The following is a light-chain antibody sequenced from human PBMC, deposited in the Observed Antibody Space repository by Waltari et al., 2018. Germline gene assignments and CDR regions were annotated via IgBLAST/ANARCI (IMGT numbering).Light chain of an antibody. CDR3: QSYDSSLSGHVL. J-gene: IGLJ2*01. V-gene: IGLV1-40*01. CDR2: GNN. Sequence: QSVLTQPPSVSGAPGQRVTISCSGRSSSIGAGFAVNWYQHLPGRAPKLLIHGNNNRPSGIPDRFSGSKSGTSASLAITGLQAVDEAVYYCQSYDSSLSGHVLFGGGTKLTIL. CDR1: SSSIGAGFA.